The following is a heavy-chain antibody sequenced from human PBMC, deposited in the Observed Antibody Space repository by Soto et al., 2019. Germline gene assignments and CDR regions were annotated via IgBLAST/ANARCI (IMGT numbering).Heavy chain of an antibody. CDR2: IVVGSGNT. V-gene: IGHV1-58*02. CDR1: GFTFTSSA. J-gene: IGHJ6*02. D-gene: IGHD3-10*01. Sequence: QMQLVQSGPEVKKPGTSVKVSCKASGFTFTSSAMQWVRQARGQRLEWIGWIVVGSGNTNYAQKFQERVTITRDMSTSTAYRELSSLRSEDTAVYYCAADFANYGSGSYYRSTYYYYGMDVWGQGTTVTVSS. CDR3: AADFANYGSGSYYRSTYYYYGMDV.